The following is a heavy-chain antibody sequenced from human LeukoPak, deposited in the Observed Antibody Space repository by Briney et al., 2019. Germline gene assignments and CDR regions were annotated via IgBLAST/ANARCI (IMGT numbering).Heavy chain of an antibody. D-gene: IGHD3-3*01. Sequence: GGSLRLSCTASGFTFGDYAMSWFRQAPGKGLEWVGFIRSKAYGGTTEYAASVKGRFTISRDDSKSIAYLQMNSLKTEDTAVYYCTRVRDGRITIFGVVIIGGFDPWGQGTLVTVSS. CDR1: GFTFGDYA. V-gene: IGHV3-49*03. CDR2: IRSKAYGGTT. CDR3: TRVRDGRITIFGVVIIGGFDP. J-gene: IGHJ5*02.